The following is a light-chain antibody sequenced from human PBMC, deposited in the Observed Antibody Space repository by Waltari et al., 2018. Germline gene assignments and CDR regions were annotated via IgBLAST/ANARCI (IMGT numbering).Light chain of an antibody. CDR3: QQYDISPLT. J-gene: IGKJ1*01. Sequence: EIVLTQSPGTLSLSPGERATLSCRARQTVRTTYLAWYQQKPGQAPTLLIYGASSRATGIPDRFSGSGSGTDFSLTISSLEPEDFAVYYCQQYDISPLTFGQGTKVEI. CDR2: GAS. V-gene: IGKV3-20*01. CDR1: QTVRTTY.